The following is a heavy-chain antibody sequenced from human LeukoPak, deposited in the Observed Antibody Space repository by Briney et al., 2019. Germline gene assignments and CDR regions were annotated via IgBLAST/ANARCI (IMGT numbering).Heavy chain of an antibody. CDR2: ISGTGGNP. CDR3: ANAGGDSQPHDY. V-gene: IGHV3-23*01. J-gene: IGHJ4*01. Sequence: PGGSLRLSCAASGLIFSSYAMSWVRQAPGKGPEWVSAISGTGGNPSYADAVKGRFIISRDNSKNTLSLQMNSLRTEDTAVYYCANAGGDSQPHDYWGHGILVSVSS. CDR1: GLIFSSYA. D-gene: IGHD2-21*02.